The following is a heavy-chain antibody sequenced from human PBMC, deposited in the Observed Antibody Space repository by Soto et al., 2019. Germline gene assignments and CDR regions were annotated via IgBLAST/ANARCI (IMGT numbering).Heavy chain of an antibody. Sequence: PGGSLRLSCAASGFTFSTNPMSWVRQAPGMGLEWVSAISGSGGSTYFADSVKGRFTISRDNSQNTLFLQLNSLRAEDTAVYYCAKDYYDSSGYYYQLDYWGQGTLVTVSS. J-gene: IGHJ4*02. CDR1: GFTFSTNP. V-gene: IGHV3-23*01. CDR2: ISGSGGST. D-gene: IGHD3-22*01. CDR3: AKDYYDSSGYYYQLDY.